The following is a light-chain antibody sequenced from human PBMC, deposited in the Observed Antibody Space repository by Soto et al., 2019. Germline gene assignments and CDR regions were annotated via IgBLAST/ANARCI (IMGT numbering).Light chain of an antibody. CDR3: QQYGSSPGLT. CDR2: GTS. CDR1: QSVSTRY. Sequence: EIVLTQSPGTLSLSPGERATLSCRATQSVSTRYAAWYQQKPGQAPRLLIYGTSSRASGIPARFSGSGSGTDFTLTINSLEPEDFAVYYCQQYGSSPGLTFGGGTKVEIK. J-gene: IGKJ4*01. V-gene: IGKV3-20*01.